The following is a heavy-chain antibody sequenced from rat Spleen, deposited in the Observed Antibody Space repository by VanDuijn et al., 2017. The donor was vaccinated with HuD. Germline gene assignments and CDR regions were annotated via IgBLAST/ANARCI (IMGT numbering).Heavy chain of an antibody. CDR1: GFTFSNYY. Sequence: EVQLVESGGGSVQPGRSLKLSCAASGFTFSNYYMAWVRQAPTKGLEWVAYITSSGGTTHYRESVKGRFTISRDNAKSTLYLEMDGLRSEDMATYYCTTDLAGQPDYWGQGVMVTVSS. CDR3: TTDLAGQPDY. CDR2: ITSSGGTT. J-gene: IGHJ2*01. D-gene: IGHD5-1*01. V-gene: IGHV5-27*01.